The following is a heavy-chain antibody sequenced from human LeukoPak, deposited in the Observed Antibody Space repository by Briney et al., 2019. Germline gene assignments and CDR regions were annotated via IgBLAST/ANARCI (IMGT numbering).Heavy chain of an antibody. CDR2: VIPIFGPP. CDR3: ASKRTLTGPTYY. Sequence: SVNVSCKASGGTFKPFAISWVRQAPGQGLEWMGGVIPIFGPPNYAQKFQGRLTITPDESTSTAYMELSSLRSEDTGLYYCASKRTLTGPTYYWGQGTQVTVSS. CDR1: GGTFKPFA. V-gene: IGHV1-69*13. J-gene: IGHJ4*02. D-gene: IGHD3-9*01.